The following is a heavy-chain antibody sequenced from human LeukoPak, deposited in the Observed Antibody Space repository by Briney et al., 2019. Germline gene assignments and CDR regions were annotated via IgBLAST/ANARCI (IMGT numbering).Heavy chain of an antibody. Sequence: GGSLRLSCEASGFTFSSYAMTWVRQAPGKGLEWVSIISGSSVGTYYADSVKGRFTISRDNSKNTLYLQMNSLRAEDTAVYYCAKATFGTSSIYYYYGMDVWGQGTTVTVSS. CDR2: ISGSSVGT. CDR3: AKATFGTSSIYYYYGMDV. CDR1: GFTFSSYA. J-gene: IGHJ6*02. D-gene: IGHD3-10*02. V-gene: IGHV3-23*01.